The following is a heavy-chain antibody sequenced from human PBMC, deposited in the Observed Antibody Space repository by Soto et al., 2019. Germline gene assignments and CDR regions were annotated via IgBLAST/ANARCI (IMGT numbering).Heavy chain of an antibody. J-gene: IGHJ4*02. CDR1: GDSVSSNSAA. CDR3: TRGRPPVDSRGYYYPLYFFDY. V-gene: IGHV6-1*01. Sequence: SQTLSLTCAISGDSVSSNSAAWNWIRQSPSRGLEWLGRTYYRSKFYYDYAMSVKSRMTITPDTSKNQFSLQLNSVTPEDTAPYYCTRGRPPVDSRGYYYPLYFFDYWDQG. D-gene: IGHD3-22*01. CDR2: TYYRSKFYY.